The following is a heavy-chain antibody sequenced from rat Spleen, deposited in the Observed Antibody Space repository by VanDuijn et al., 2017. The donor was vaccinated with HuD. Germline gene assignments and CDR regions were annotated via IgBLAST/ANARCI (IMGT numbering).Heavy chain of an antibody. Sequence: QVQLRESGPGLVQPSQTLSLTCTVSGFSLTSYGVSWVRQPPGKGLEWIGTIWSGGNTDYNSALKSRLSISRDTAKSRVFLKMNSLQTEDKVIYFCTTGGSYYLWDYWGQGVMVTVSS. D-gene: IGHD1-12*02. CDR2: IWSGGNT. CDR1: GFSLTSYG. J-gene: IGHJ2*01. V-gene: IGHV2-15*01. CDR3: TTGGSYYLWDY.